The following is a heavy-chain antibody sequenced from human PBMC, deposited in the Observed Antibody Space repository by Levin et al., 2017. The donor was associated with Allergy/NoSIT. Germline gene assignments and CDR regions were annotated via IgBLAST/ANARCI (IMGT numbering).Heavy chain of an antibody. CDR1: GFTFSNYG. Sequence: LSLTCAVSGFTFSNYGIHWVRQAPGKGLEWVAFISYDGSNKYYTDSVKGRFTISRDNSKNTLFLQMDSLRAEDTAVYYCAKEGVSMVVVTESDGLDYWGQGTLVTVSS. V-gene: IGHV3-30*18. D-gene: IGHD3-22*01. CDR2: ISYDGSNK. J-gene: IGHJ4*02. CDR3: AKEGVSMVVVTESDGLDY.